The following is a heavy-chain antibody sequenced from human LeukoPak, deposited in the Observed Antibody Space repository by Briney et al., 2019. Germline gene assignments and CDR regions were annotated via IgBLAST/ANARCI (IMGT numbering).Heavy chain of an antibody. D-gene: IGHD1-26*01. Sequence: PSETLSLTCTVSGGSISSYYWSWIRQPPGKGLEWIGYIYYSGSTNYNPSLKSRVTISVDTSKNQFSLKLSSVTAADTAVYYCARISSIVGATHLSYFDYWGQGTLVTVSS. J-gene: IGHJ4*02. V-gene: IGHV4-59*08. CDR1: GGSISSYY. CDR2: IYYSGST. CDR3: ARISSIVGATHLSYFDY.